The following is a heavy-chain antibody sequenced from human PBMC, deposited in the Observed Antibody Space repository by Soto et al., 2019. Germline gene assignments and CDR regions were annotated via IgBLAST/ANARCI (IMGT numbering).Heavy chain of an antibody. J-gene: IGHJ4*02. V-gene: IGHV3-64D*06. CDR3: VTQATGLDGVAFDY. D-gene: IGHD3-16*01. Sequence: PGGSLRLSCSASGFIFSESTIYWVRQVPGKGLEAISAVSTSGRSTYYADSVKDRFTISRDNSKNTLFLQMGSLRPEDTAIYYCVTQATGLDGVAFDYWGQGTQVTVSS. CDR1: GFIFSEST. CDR2: VSTSGRST.